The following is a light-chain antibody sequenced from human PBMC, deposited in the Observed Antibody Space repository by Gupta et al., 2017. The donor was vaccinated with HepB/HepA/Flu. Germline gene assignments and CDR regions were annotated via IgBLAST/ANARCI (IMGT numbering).Light chain of an antibody. CDR1: SSDVGGYNY. V-gene: IGLV2-14*03. CDR2: DVT. CDR3: SSYTTTNNPV. J-gene: IGLJ1*01. Sequence: QSALTQPASVSGSPGQSITISSPGTSSDVGGYNYVSWYQQHPGRAPKLLICDVTNRPSGISNRFSGSKSGNTASLTISGLQAEDEADYYCSSYTTTNNPVFGTGTRVTVL.